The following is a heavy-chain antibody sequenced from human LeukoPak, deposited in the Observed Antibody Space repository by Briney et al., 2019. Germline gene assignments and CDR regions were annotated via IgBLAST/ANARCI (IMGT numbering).Heavy chain of an antibody. Sequence: PGRSLRLSCAASGFTFSSYAMHWVRQAPEKGLEFVSGIYENGGTTYYADSVKGRFSISRDNSKNTLYLQMDSLRGEDTAVYYCAKDFRIGYSAHFDYWGQGALVTVSS. D-gene: IGHD2-21*01. CDR1: GFTFSSYA. V-gene: IGHV3-23*01. CDR3: AKDFRIGYSAHFDY. CDR2: IYENGGTT. J-gene: IGHJ4*02.